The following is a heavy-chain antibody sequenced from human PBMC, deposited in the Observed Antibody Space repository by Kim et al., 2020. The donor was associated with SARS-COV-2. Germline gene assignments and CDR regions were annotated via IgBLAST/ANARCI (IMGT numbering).Heavy chain of an antibody. Sequence: SETLSLTCTVSGGSISSGGYYWSWIRQHPGKGLEWIGYIYYSGSTYYNPSLKSRVTISVDTSKNQFSLKLSSVTAADTAVYYCARSPPGVTTYPGYYFDYWGQGTLVTVSS. CDR3: ARSPPGVTTYPGYYFDY. CDR1: GGSISSGGYY. D-gene: IGHD4-17*01. V-gene: IGHV4-31*03. J-gene: IGHJ4*02. CDR2: IYYSGST.